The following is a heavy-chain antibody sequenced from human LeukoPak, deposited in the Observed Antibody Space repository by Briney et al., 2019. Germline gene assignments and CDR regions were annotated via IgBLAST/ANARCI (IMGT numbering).Heavy chain of an antibody. CDR2: INPNSGGT. D-gene: IGHD3-3*01. V-gene: IGHV1-2*02. J-gene: IGHJ4*02. CDR1: GYTFTGYY. Sequence: GESLKVSCKASGYTFTGYYMHWVRQAPGQGLEWMGWINPNSGGTNYAQKFQGRVTMTRDTSISTAYMELSRLRSDDTAVYYCARDPRKYDFWSGSFGYYFDYWGQGTLVTVSS. CDR3: ARDPRKYDFWSGSFGYYFDY.